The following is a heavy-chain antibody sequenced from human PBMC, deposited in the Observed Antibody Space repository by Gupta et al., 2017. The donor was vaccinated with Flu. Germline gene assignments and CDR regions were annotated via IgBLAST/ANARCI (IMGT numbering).Heavy chain of an antibody. CDR2: MRGSRADG. CDR1: GFTFNRYS. J-gene: IGHJ4*02. V-gene: IGHV3-23*01. D-gene: IGHD2-15*01. Sequence: DVRLLESGGALVQPGGSLRLSCAAPGFTFNRYSMNWARQAPGKGLEWVAAMRGSRADGYYRDSVKGRFTISRDSYKNRVYLHMNNLRVEDTATYYCTKESRCESWGPGTLVNVSS. CDR3: TKESRCES.